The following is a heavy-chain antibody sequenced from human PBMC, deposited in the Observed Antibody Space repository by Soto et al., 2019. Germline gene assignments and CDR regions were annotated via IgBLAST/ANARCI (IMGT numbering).Heavy chain of an antibody. Sequence: QVQLVQSGAEVKKPGASVKVSCKASGYTFTGYYMHWVRQAPGQGLEWMGWINPNSGGTNYAQKFQGWVTMTRDTAISTAYMELSRPRSDDTAVYYCAAGVVVAGNYYYYGMDVWGQGTAVTVSS. D-gene: IGHD2-15*01. CDR2: INPNSGGT. CDR1: GYTFTGYY. CDR3: AAGVVVAGNYYYYGMDV. V-gene: IGHV1-2*04. J-gene: IGHJ6*02.